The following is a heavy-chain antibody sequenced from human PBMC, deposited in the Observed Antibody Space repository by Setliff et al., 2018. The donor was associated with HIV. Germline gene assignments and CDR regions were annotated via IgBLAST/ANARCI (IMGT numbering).Heavy chain of an antibody. V-gene: IGHV4-38-2*02. J-gene: IGHJ4*02. D-gene: IGHD3-22*01. Sequence: SETLSLTCTVSGYSISSGYYWGWIRQPPGKGLEWIGSIYHSGSTYYNPSLKSRVTISVDTSKNQFSLKLSSVTAADTAVYYCARGRIVEITLYYFDYWGQGTLVTVSS. CDR2: IYHSGST. CDR1: GYSISSGYY. CDR3: ARGRIVEITLYYFDY.